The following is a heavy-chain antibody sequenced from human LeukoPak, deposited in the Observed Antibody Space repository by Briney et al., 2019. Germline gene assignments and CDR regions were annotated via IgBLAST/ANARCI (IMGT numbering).Heavy chain of an antibody. J-gene: IGHJ4*02. CDR2: IYSGGST. V-gene: IGHV3-53*01. Sequence: GGSLRLSCAASGFTFRNYGMHWVRQAPGKGLEWVSVIYSGGSTYYADSVKGRFTISRDNSKNTLYLQMNSLRAEDTAVYYCAGTIVGKWAIDYWGQGTLVTVSS. D-gene: IGHD3-22*01. CDR3: AGTIVGKWAIDY. CDR1: GFTFRNYG.